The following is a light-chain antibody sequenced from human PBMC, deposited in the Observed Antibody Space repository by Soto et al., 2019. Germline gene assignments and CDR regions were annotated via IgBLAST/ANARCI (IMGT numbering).Light chain of an antibody. CDR1: QSINTY. J-gene: IGKJ2*01. Sequence: DIQMTQSPSSLSASVGDRVTITCRASQSINTYLNWYQQKPGKAPKVLIYAASSLQSGVPSRFSGSVSGTDFTLTISSLQPEDFATYYCQQSYNTPYTFGQGTNLEIK. CDR3: QQSYNTPYT. V-gene: IGKV1-39*01. CDR2: AAS.